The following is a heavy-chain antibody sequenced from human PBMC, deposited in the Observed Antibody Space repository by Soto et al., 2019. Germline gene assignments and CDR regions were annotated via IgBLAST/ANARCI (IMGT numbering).Heavy chain of an antibody. J-gene: IGHJ4*02. V-gene: IGHV4-59*12. D-gene: IGHD3-22*01. CDR3: ARAGDNSGYSDY. CDR2: IYFSGTT. Sequence: PSETLSLTCTVSGGSISSYYWSWIRQPPGKGLEWIGYIYFSGTTNYNPSLRSRVTISVDTSKNQFSLKLSSVTAADTAVYYCARAGDNSGYSDYWGQGTLVTVSS. CDR1: GGSISSYY.